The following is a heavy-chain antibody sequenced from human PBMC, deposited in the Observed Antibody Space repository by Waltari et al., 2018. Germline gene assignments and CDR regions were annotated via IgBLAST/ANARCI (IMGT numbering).Heavy chain of an antibody. Sequence: QVQLQQSGPGLVEPSGTLSLTCTVSGDSMNSNSWWSWVRQSPEKGLEWIGQIHRSGITNYNPSFESRVTISAYTSNNHFSLRLTSTTAADTAMYYCARDRGIGLFLDSWGQGTLVTVSP. D-gene: IGHD1-26*01. J-gene: IGHJ1*01. CDR1: GDSMNSNSW. CDR2: IHRSGIT. V-gene: IGHV4-4*02. CDR3: ARDRGIGLFLDS.